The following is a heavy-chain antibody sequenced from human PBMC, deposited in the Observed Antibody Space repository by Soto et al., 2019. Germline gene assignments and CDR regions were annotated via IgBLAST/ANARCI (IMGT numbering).Heavy chain of an antibody. CDR1: GLSLSTSGAA. CDR2: IYWDGDK. Sequence: QINLIQSVPTLVKPTQTLTLTCTFSGLSLSTSGAAVGWVRQPPGRALEWLAFIYWDGDKRYNSSLVNSLTITNVSSMSQVVLTLTYVDPGDTATYYCAHRATMTIFGLIIDNGTWFDPWGQGTRVIVSS. J-gene: IGHJ5*02. V-gene: IGHV2-5*02. D-gene: IGHD3-3*01. CDR3: AHRATMTIFGLIIDNGTWFDP.